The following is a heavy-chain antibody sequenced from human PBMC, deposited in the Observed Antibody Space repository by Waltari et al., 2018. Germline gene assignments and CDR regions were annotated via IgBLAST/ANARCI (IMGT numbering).Heavy chain of an antibody. V-gene: IGHV2-5*01. D-gene: IGHD3-16*01. CDR3: ARISPYVEAFDI. Sequence: QVTLKESGPTLVKPTQTLTLTCTFSEFSLSTNELGVGWIRQPPGKALEWLALIFWKGDKRLSPSLRNRLTITKDTSKNQVVLTLTNVDPVDTGTYYCARISPYVEAFDIWGRGTVVTVSS. CDR2: IFWKGDK. CDR1: EFSLSTNELG. J-gene: IGHJ3*02.